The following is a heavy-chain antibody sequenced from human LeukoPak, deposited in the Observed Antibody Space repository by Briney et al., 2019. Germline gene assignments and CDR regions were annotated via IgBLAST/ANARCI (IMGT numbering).Heavy chain of an antibody. Sequence: PGGSLRLSCTASGFSLSPYGMQWVRQAPGKGLEGVAMISGDGTDTKYEDSVKGRFTISREKSKNTLYLQMNSLRAEDTAVYYCAKDRQYSSSWYLFDYWGQGTLVTVSS. CDR2: ISGDGTDT. V-gene: IGHV3-30*18. J-gene: IGHJ4*02. CDR3: AKDRQYSSSWYLFDY. D-gene: IGHD6-13*01. CDR1: GFSLSPYG.